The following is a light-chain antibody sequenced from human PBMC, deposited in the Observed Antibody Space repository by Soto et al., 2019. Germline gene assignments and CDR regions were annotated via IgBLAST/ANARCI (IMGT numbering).Light chain of an antibody. CDR1: QSVSSY. CDR3: QHYDNSVWT. V-gene: IGKV3-20*01. Sequence: DIGLTQSPATLSLSPGERATLSCRASQSVSSYLAWYQQKPGQAPRLLMYGVSSRATGIPDRFSGSGSGTDFTLTINRLEPEDFAVYFCQHYDNSVWTFGQGTKV. J-gene: IGKJ1*01. CDR2: GVS.